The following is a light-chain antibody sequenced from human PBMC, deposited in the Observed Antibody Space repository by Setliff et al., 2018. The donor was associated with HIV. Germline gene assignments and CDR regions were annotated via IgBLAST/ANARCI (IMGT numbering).Light chain of an antibody. V-gene: IGLV2-14*01. CDR1: SSDIGGYSH. CDR2: EVS. Sequence: QSVLTQPASVSGSPGQSITISCTGTSSDIGGYSHVSWYQQHPGKVPKLIIYEVSNRPSGVSNRFSGSKSGNTASLTISGLQAGDEADYYCSSYAITNTLPFGTGTKVTVL. J-gene: IGLJ1*01. CDR3: SSYAITNTLP.